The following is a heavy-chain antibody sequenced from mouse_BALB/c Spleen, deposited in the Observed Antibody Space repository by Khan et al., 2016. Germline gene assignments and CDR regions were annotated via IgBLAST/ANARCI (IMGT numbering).Heavy chain of an antibody. D-gene: IGHD2-14*01. CDR2: IDPGSGTT. J-gene: IGHJ1*01. V-gene: IGHV1S41*01. Sequence: DLVKPGASVKLSCKASGYTFTSYWINWIKQRPGQGLEWIGRIDPGSGTTYYNEMFKGKATLTVDTSSSTAYIQLSSLSSEDSAVYFYARVGTFSLFRYCDVWGAGSTVTVSS. CDR1: GYTFTSYW. CDR3: ARVGTFSLFRYCDV.